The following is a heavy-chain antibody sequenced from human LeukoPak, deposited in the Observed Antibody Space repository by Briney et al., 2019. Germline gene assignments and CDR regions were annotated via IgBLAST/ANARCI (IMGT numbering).Heavy chain of an antibody. CDR2: ISSGSSFI. Sequence: PGGSLRLSCAASAFTFSSYSMNWVRHAPGKGLEWDSSISSGSSFIYYADSVKGRFTISRDNAKNSLYLQMNSLRAEDTAVYYCARVSAGSSDYWGQGTLVTVSS. D-gene: IGHD6-13*01. CDR3: ARVSAGSSDY. V-gene: IGHV3-21*01. J-gene: IGHJ4*02. CDR1: AFTFSSYS.